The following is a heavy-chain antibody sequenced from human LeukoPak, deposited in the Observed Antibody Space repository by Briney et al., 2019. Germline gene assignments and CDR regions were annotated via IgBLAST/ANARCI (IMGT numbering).Heavy chain of an antibody. J-gene: IGHJ4*02. D-gene: IGHD6-19*01. CDR2: IYYSVNT. CDR3: ARLSARPGIVVAGIPQPQDFDY. V-gene: IGHV4-59*08. Sequence: SETLSLTCTVSGGSISSYYWSWIRQPPGKGLEWIGYIYYSVNTNYNPSLKSRVTISVDTSKNQFSLKLSSVTAANTAVYYCARLSARPGIVVAGIPQPQDFDYWGQGTLVTVSS. CDR1: GGSISSYY.